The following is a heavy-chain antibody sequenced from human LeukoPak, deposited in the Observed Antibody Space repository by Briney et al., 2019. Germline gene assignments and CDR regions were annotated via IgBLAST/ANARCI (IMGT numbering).Heavy chain of an antibody. Sequence: SETLSLTCTVSGGSISSYYWSWIRQPPGKGLEWIGYIYYSGSTNYNPSLKSRVTISVDTSKNQFSLKLSSVTAADTAVYYCARDETGDSGLDYRGQGTLVTVSS. CDR1: GGSISSYY. D-gene: IGHD1-26*01. CDR2: IYYSGST. J-gene: IGHJ4*02. CDR3: ARDETGDSGLDY. V-gene: IGHV4-59*01.